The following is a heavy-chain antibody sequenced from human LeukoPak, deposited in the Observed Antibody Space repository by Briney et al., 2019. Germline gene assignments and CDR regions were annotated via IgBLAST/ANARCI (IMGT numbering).Heavy chain of an antibody. CDR2: ISSNGGST. CDR3: AKDRTYYYDSSGYYYFDY. Sequence: PGGSLRLSCAASGFTFSSYAMHWVRQAPGKGLEYVSAISSNGGSTYYADSVKGRFTISRDNSKNTLYLQMNSLRAEDTAVYYCAKDRTYYYDSSGYYYFDYWGQGTLVTVSS. V-gene: IGHV3-64*04. J-gene: IGHJ4*02. D-gene: IGHD3-22*01. CDR1: GFTFSSYA.